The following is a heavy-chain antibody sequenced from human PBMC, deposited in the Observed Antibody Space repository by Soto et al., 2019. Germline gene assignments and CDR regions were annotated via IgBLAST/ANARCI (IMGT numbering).Heavy chain of an antibody. CDR1: GGTFSSYA. CDR2: IIPIFGTT. CDR3: ASGEYYYDSSGYHAFDI. J-gene: IGHJ3*02. Sequence: SVKVSCKASGGTFSSYAINWVRQAPGQGLEWMGGIIPIFGTTNYAQKFQGRVTITADESTSTAYMELSSLRSEDTAVYYCASGEYYYDSSGYHAFDIWGQGTMVTVSS. V-gene: IGHV1-69*13. D-gene: IGHD3-22*01.